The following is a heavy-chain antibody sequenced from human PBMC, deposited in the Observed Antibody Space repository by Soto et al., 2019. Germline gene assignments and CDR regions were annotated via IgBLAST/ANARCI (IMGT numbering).Heavy chain of an antibody. CDR2: ISGSGGST. D-gene: IGHD3-16*02. V-gene: IGHV3-23*01. CDR1: GLTFISYA. CDR3: AKEREYYDYIWGSYRSVAFDI. Sequence: PGGSMRLSCAASGLTFISYAMSWVRQATGKGLEWVSAISGSGGSTYYADSVKGRFTISRDNSKNTLYLQMNSLRAEDTAVYYCAKEREYYDYIWGSYRSVAFDIWGQGTMVTVSS. J-gene: IGHJ3*02.